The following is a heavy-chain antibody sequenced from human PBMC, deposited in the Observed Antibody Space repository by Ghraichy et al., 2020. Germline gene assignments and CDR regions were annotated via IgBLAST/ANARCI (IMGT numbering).Heavy chain of an antibody. J-gene: IGHJ2*01. CDR1: GFTFSNYG. D-gene: IGHD2-2*02. CDR2: ISYDGSTK. CDR3: AKEGPGYCSSTSCYTLGWHFDL. V-gene: IGHV3-30*18. Sequence: GGSLRLSCAASGFTFSNYGMHWVRQAPGKGLEWVVVISYDGSTKYYADSVKGRFTISRDNSKNTLYLQMNSLRTEDTAVYYCAKEGPGYCSSTSCYTLGWHFDLWGRGTLVTVSS.